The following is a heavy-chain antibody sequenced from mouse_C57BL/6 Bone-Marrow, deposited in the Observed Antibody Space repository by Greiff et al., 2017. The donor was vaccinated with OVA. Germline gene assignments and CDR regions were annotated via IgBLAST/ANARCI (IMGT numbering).Heavy chain of an antibody. D-gene: IGHD1-1*01. CDR3: TGGMATVASDY. V-gene: IGHV6-3*01. CDR1: GFTFSNYW. Sequence: EVKVEESGGGLVQPGGSMKLSCVASGFTFSNYWMNWVRQSPEKGLEWVAQIRLKSDNYATHYAESVKGRFTISRDDSKSSVYLQMNNLRAEDTGIYYCTGGMATVASDYWGQGTTLTVSS. CDR2: IRLKSDNYAT. J-gene: IGHJ2*01.